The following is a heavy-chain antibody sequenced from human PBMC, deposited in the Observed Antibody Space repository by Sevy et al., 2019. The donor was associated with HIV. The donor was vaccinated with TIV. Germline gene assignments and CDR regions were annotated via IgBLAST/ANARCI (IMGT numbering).Heavy chain of an antibody. J-gene: IGHJ6*01. CDR2: ISYDGSNK. D-gene: IGHD2-15*01. V-gene: IGHV3-30*18. CDR3: AKDGGGPPVKSSGGRPCMDV. Sequence: GGSLRLSCAASGFTFSSYGMHWVRQAPGKGLEWVAVISYDGSNKYYADSVKGRFTISRDNSKNTLYLQMNSLRAEDTTVYYCAKDGGGPPVKSSGGRPCMDVWGQGTTVTVS. CDR1: GFTFSSYG.